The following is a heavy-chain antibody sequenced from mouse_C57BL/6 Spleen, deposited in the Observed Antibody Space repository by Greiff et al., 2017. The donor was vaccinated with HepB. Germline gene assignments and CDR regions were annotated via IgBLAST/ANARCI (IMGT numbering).Heavy chain of an antibody. CDR2: IWGGGST. CDR3: AKHDGNYGYFDV. D-gene: IGHD2-1*01. Sequence: QVQLMESGPGLLAPSQCLSISCTVSGFSLTCYVLDWVRQTPGKCLEWLGVIWGGGSTNYNSALLSRLSIIKDNSKSQVFLKMNSLQTDDTAMYYCAKHDGNYGYFDVWGTGTTVTVSS. CDR1: GFSLTCYV. J-gene: IGHJ1*03. V-gene: IGHV2-9*01.